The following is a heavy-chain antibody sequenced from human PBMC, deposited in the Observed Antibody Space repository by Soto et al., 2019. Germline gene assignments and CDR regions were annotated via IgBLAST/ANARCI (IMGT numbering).Heavy chain of an antibody. CDR2: SNPYNGHK. CDR3: VRDRLRGYDNSGFYS. J-gene: IGHJ5*01. V-gene: IGHV1-18*01. D-gene: IGHD3-22*01. CDR1: GYSFSYYG. Sequence: ASVKVSCKAFGYSFSYYGINWVRQAPGQGLEWMGWSNPYNGHKNYAQKFADRLTMTTDTSTATVSMELRNLKSDDTAVYYCVRDRLRGYDNSGFYSWG.